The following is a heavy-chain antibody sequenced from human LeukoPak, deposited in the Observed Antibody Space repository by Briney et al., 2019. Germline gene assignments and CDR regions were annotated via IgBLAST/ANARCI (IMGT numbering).Heavy chain of an antibody. J-gene: IGHJ3*01. V-gene: IGHV3-23*01. CDR3: AKVKAVAV. D-gene: IGHD6-19*01. CDR1: GFTFSSYS. CDR2: IGSGGSGGT. Sequence: GGPLRLSCAASGFTFSSYSMSWVRQVPGKGLEWVSVIGSGGSGGTSYADSVRGRFTISRDNSKNTLYLQMNSLRAEDTAVYYCAKVKAVAVWGQGTMVTVSS.